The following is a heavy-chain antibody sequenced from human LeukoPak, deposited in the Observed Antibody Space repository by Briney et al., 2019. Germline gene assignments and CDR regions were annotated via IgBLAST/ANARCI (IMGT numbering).Heavy chain of an antibody. V-gene: IGHV3-23*01. D-gene: IGHD6-13*01. CDR3: AKDLQLVRWFCFDY. CDR2: ISGTGGST. Sequence: PGGSLRLSCAASGFXFNNYAMSWVRQAPGKGLQWISDISGTGGSTYYVDSVKGRFTISRDNSKNTLYLQMNSLRAEDTAVYYCAKDLQLVRWFCFDYWGQGTLVTVS. CDR1: GFXFNNYA. J-gene: IGHJ4*02.